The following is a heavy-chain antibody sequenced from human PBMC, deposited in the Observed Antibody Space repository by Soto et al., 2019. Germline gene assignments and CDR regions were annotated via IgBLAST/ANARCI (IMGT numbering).Heavy chain of an antibody. Sequence: ASVKVSCKASGYAFTNYNIHWVRQAPGQGLQWMGEVNPSRGTAGYAETFQGRVTMTRNPSTRTVYMVLTSLTPEDTAIYYCARTASHGKTFFDYWGQGTLVTVSS. CDR2: VNPSRGTA. V-gene: IGHV1-46*01. CDR1: GYAFTNYN. D-gene: IGHD5-18*01. J-gene: IGHJ4*02. CDR3: ARTASHGKTFFDY.